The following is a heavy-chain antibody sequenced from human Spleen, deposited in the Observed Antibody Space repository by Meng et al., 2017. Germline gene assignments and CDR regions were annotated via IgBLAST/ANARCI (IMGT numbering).Heavy chain of an antibody. CDR3: ARDWSYYDFWSGYQYYYGMDV. D-gene: IGHD3-3*01. CDR2: MNPNSGNT. V-gene: IGHV1-8*02. CDR1: GYTFTSYD. Sequence: ASVKVSCKASGYTFTSYDSNWVRQATGQGLEWMGWMNPNSGNTGYAQKFQGRVTMTRNTSISKAYMELSSLRSEDTAVDYCARDWSYYDFWSGYQYYYGMDVWGQGTTVTVSS. J-gene: IGHJ6*02.